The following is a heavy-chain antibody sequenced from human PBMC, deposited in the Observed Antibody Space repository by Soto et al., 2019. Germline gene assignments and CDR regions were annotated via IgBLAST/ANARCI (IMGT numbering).Heavy chain of an antibody. CDR2: ILYDGSNK. D-gene: IGHD2-2*01. CDR3: AKSRDAYNFYFYYGMDV. Sequence: GGSLRLSCAASGFTFSNYGMHWVRQTPGKGLEWVALILYDGSNKYYGGSVKGRFTISRDNSKNTLYLQVSSLRAEDTAVYYCAKSRDAYNFYFYYGMDVWGQGTTVTVSS. J-gene: IGHJ6*02. V-gene: IGHV3-30*18. CDR1: GFTFSNYG.